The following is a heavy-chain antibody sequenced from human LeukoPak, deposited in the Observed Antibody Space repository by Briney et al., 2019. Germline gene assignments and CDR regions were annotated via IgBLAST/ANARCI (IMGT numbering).Heavy chain of an antibody. CDR1: GYSISSAYY. Sequence: SETLSLTCTVSGYSISSAYYWGWIRQPPGKGLEWIGSIYYSGSTYYNPSLKSRVTISVDTSKNRFSLKLSSVTAADTAVYYCARDSGPGYSSTWYDYWGQGTLVTVSS. V-gene: IGHV4-38-2*02. CDR3: ARDSGPGYSSTWYDY. CDR2: IYYSGST. D-gene: IGHD6-13*01. J-gene: IGHJ4*02.